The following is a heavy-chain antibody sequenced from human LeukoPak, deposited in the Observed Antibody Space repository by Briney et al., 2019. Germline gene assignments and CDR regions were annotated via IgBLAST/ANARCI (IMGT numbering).Heavy chain of an antibody. J-gene: IGHJ4*02. Sequence: GGSLRLSCAASGFTFSDYYMSWIRQAPGKGLEWVSYISRTTSYTYYADSVKGRFTISRDNAKNSLYLQMNSLRGEDTAVFYCARRAGWGSPTFDYWGQGTLVTVSS. D-gene: IGHD3-16*01. CDR1: GFTFSDYY. CDR3: ARRAGWGSPTFDY. CDR2: ISRTTSYT. V-gene: IGHV3-11*03.